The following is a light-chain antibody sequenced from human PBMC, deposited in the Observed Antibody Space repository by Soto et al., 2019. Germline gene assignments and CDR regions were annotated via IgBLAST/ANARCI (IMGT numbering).Light chain of an antibody. Sequence: EVVLTQSPATLSLSPGERATLSGRASQSVGTFLAWYQQKPGQVPRLLIYDASTRATGIPDRFSGSGSGTDFTLTINRLEPEDFAVYYCQQYGSSQWTFGQGTKVDIK. J-gene: IGKJ1*01. CDR2: DAS. CDR3: QQYGSSQWT. V-gene: IGKV3-20*01. CDR1: QSVGTF.